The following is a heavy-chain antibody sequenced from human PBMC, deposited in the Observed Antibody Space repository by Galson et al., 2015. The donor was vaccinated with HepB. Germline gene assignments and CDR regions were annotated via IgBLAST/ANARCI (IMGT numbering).Heavy chain of an antibody. D-gene: IGHD2-2*01. Sequence: SLRLSCAASGFTFGDYWMAWVRQAPGKGLQWVANMKHDGIEKLYVDSVKGRFTISRDNSKNTLYLQMNSLRAEDTAVYYCARDRLKGYCSTTSCQGLYGMDVWGQGTTVTVSS. V-gene: IGHV3-7*01. CDR1: GFTFGDYW. CDR3: ARDRLKGYCSTTSCQGLYGMDV. J-gene: IGHJ6*02. CDR2: MKHDGIEK.